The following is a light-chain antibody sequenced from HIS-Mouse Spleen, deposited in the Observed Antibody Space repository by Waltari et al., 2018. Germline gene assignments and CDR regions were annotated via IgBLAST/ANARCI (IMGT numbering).Light chain of an antibody. CDR2: EVS. CDR1: SSDVGSYNR. J-gene: IGLJ2*01. V-gene: IGLV2-18*01. CDR3: SLYTSSSTLV. Sequence: QSALTQPPSVSGSPGQSVTISCTGTSSDVGSYNRVSRYQQPPGTAPNIMIYEVSIRPAGVPDRFSGSTAGNTASLTISGRQAEDEADYYCSLYTSSSTLVFGGGTKLTVL.